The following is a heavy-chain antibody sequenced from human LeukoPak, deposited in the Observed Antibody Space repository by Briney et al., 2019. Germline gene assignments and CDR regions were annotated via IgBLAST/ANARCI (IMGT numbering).Heavy chain of an antibody. CDR3: ARAPSYSSGRFDV. D-gene: IGHD6-19*01. CDR2: ISGSGGST. CDR1: GFTFSTYA. J-gene: IGHJ3*01. V-gene: IGHV3-23*01. Sequence: GVSLRLSCAASGFTFSTYAMSWVRQAPGKGLEWVSGISGSGGSTYYADSVKGRFTLFRDNSKNTLHPQMNSLRAEDTAIYYCARAPSYSSGRFDVWGQGTMVTVSS.